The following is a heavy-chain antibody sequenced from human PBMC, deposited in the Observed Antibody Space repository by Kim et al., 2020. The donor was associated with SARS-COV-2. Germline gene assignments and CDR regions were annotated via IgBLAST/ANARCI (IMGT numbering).Heavy chain of an antibody. J-gene: IGHJ6*03. D-gene: IGHD6-19*01. CDR2: AYYIANT. Sequence: SETLSLTCTVSGGSLSSSSYYWGWIRQPPGKGLEWIGSAYYIANTYYNPSLKSRVTISVDTSKNQFTLKLGSVTAADTAVYYCARQQRYSSGWYVAFYYYYRDVWGKGTTVTVSS. CDR3: ARQQRYSSGWYVAFYYYYRDV. V-gene: IGHV4-39*01. CDR1: GGSLSSSSYY.